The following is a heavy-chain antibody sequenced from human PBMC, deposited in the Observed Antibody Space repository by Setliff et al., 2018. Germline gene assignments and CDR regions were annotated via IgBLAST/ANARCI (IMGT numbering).Heavy chain of an antibody. CDR1: GGSISSYY. CDR2: IYYSGST. V-gene: IGHV4-59*01. D-gene: IGHD3-16*01. J-gene: IGHJ4*02. CDR3: ARLRGASDY. Sequence: EPLSLTCTVSGGSISSYYWSCIRQPPGKRLEWIGYIYYSGSTKYNPSLESRVTISVDTSKNQFSLRLNSATAADTAVYDCARLRGASDYWGQGTLVTVSS.